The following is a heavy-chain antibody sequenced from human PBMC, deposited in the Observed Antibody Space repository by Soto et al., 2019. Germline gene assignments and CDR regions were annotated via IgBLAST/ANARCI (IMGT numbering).Heavy chain of an antibody. CDR3: ARRPKRAAAGTHFDY. V-gene: IGHV4-39*01. D-gene: IGHD6-13*01. CDR1: GGSISSSSYY. CDR2: IYYSGST. J-gene: IGHJ4*02. Sequence: QLQLQESGPGLVKPSETLSLTCTVSGGSISSSSYYWGWIRQPPGKGLEWIGSIYYSGSTYYNPSLKSRVTLSVDTSKNQFSLKLSSVTAADTAVYYCARRPKRAAAGTHFDYWGQGTLVTVSS.